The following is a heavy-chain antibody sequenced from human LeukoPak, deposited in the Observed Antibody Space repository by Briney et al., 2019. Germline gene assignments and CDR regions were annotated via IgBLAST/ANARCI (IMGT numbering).Heavy chain of an antibody. V-gene: IGHV4-31*03. Sequence: SQTLSLTCTVSGGSISSGGYYWNWIRQHPGKGLEWIGYIYYSGSTSYNPSLKSRLTISIDTSKNQFSLKLSSVTAADTAVYYCARGGGYSSGWFGWFDPWGQGTLVTVSS. CDR1: GGSISSGGYY. CDR2: IYYSGST. J-gene: IGHJ5*02. D-gene: IGHD6-19*01. CDR3: ARGGGYSSGWFGWFDP.